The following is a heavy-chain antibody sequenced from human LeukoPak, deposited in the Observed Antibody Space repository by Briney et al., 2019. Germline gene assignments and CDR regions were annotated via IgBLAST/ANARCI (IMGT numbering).Heavy chain of an antibody. CDR1: GFTFDDYA. Sequence: PGGSLRLSCAASGFTFDDYAMHWVRQAPGKGLEWVSGISWNSGSIGYADSVKGRFTISRDNAKNSLYLQMNSLRAEDMALYYCAKARRIAAAGSPLHSDAFDIWGQGTMVTVSS. D-gene: IGHD6-13*01. CDR2: ISWNSGSI. V-gene: IGHV3-9*03. CDR3: AKARRIAAAGSPLHSDAFDI. J-gene: IGHJ3*02.